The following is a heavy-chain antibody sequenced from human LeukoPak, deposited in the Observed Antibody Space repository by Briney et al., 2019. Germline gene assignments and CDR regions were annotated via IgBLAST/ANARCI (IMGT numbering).Heavy chain of an antibody. D-gene: IGHD2-2*01. V-gene: IGHV3-53*01. J-gene: IGHJ1*01. CDR1: GLTVRTSS. Sequence: EGSLRLSCATSGLTVRTSSMSWVRQAPGKGLEWVAVIYSSGSTYYEDSVNGRCTISRDTSKSSMYLQMDHLRAEDTAVYYCASASEYCINSNCYEYFQDWGQGTLVTVSS. CDR3: ASASEYCINSNCYEYFQD. CDR2: IYSSGST.